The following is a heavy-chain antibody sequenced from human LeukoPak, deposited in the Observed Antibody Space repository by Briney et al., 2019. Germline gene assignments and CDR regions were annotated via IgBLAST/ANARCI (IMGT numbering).Heavy chain of an antibody. V-gene: IGHV4-59*01. D-gene: IGHD1-1*01. CDR2: IYYSGST. CDR1: GGSISSYY. Sequence: SETLSLTCTVSGGSISSYYWSWIRQPPGKGLEWIGYIYYSGSTNYNPSLKSRVTISVDTSKNQFSLKLSSVTAADTAVYYCARMGYNWNAMDVWGQGTAVTVSS. CDR3: ARMGYNWNAMDV. J-gene: IGHJ6*02.